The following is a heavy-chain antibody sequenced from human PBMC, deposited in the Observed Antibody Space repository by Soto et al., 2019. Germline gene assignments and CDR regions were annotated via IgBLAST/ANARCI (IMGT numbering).Heavy chain of an antibody. CDR2: INPNSGGT. J-gene: IGHJ3*02. CDR1: GYTFTGYY. V-gene: IGHV1-2*04. D-gene: IGHD3-22*01. Sequence: GASVKVSCKASGYTFTGYYMHWVRQAPGQGLEWMGWINPNSGGTNYAQKFQGWVTMTRDTSISTAYMELSRLRSDDTAVYYCARANPYDSSGYYWSLHGRDAFDIWGQGTMVTVAS. CDR3: ARANPYDSSGYYWSLHGRDAFDI.